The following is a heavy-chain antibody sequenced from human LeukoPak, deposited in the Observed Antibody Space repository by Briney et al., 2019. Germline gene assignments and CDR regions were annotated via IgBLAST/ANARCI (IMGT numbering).Heavy chain of an antibody. CDR1: GGSLSSDY. CDR2: VYTNGSP. J-gene: IGHJ6*03. Sequence: PSETLSLTCTVSGGSLSSDYWTWIRQPAGKGLEWIGRVYTNGSPNYNPPLKSRVTMSVDTSKNQFSLKVSSVTAADTAVYYCARVWSGYGSYYFYYYMDVWGKGTTVTVSS. CDR3: ARVWSGYGSYYFYYYMDV. D-gene: IGHD3-3*01. V-gene: IGHV4-4*07.